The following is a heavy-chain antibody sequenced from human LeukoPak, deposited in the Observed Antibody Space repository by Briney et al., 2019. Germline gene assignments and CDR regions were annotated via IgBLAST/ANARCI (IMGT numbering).Heavy chain of an antibody. CDR1: GYTFTSYD. Sequence: ASVKVSCKASGYTFTSYDINWVRQATGQGLEWMGWINLNSGHTGFAQKFQGRVTLTWDTSISTAYMELSSLTSEDTAVYYCARNIVATTNYDSWGQGTLVTVSS. V-gene: IGHV1-8*01. J-gene: IGHJ4*02. CDR3: ARNIVATTNYDS. CDR2: INLNSGHT. D-gene: IGHD5-12*01.